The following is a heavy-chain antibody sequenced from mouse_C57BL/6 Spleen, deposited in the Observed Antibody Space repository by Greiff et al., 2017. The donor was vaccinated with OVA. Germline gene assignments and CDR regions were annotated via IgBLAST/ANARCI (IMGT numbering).Heavy chain of an antibody. V-gene: IGHV3-6*01. CDR3: ARDGWAYAMDD. J-gene: IGHJ4*01. Sequence: ESGPGLVKPSQSLSLTCSVTGYSITSGYYWNWLRQFPGNKLEWMGYISYDGSNNYNPSLKNRISITRDTSTNQFFLKLNSVTTEDTATYYCARDGWAYAMDDWGQGTSVTVSS. CDR2: ISYDGSN. D-gene: IGHD3-3*01. CDR1: GYSITSGYY.